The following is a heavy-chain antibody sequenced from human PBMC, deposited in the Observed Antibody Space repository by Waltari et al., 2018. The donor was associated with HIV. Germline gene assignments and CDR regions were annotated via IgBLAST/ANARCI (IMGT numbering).Heavy chain of an antibody. CDR1: GYTFTRYA. Sequence: QVQLVQSGAEVKKPGASVKVSCKASGYTFTRYAMHWVRQAPGQRLEWMGWINAGNGNTKYSQKFQGRVTITRDTSASTAYMELSSLRSEDTAVYYCAKIWFGGPFDYWGQGTLVTVSS. CDR3: AKIWFGGPFDY. V-gene: IGHV1-3*01. CDR2: INAGNGNT. D-gene: IGHD3-10*01. J-gene: IGHJ4*02.